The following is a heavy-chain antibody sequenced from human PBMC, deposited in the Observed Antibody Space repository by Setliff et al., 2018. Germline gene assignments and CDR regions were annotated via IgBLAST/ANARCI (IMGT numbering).Heavy chain of an antibody. CDR2: TIPMFGTT. J-gene: IGHJ6*03. V-gene: IGHV1-69*05. Sequence: SVKVSCKASGGTFSSYGISWVRQAPGQGLEWMGGTIPMFGTTDYARKFQGRVTIITDESTSTAYMEVSSLRTEDTAVYYCAREGVDTRSSTDYRYYMDVWGKGTTVTVSS. D-gene: IGHD5-18*01. CDR3: AREGVDTRSSTDYRYYMDV. CDR1: GGTFSSYG.